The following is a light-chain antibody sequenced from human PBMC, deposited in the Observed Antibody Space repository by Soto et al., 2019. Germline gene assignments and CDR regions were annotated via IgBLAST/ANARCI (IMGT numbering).Light chain of an antibody. V-gene: IGKV3-15*01. CDR2: GAS. J-gene: IGKJ1*01. CDR3: QPYNNWPRT. CDR1: QSVSSN. Sequence: EIVMTQSPATLSVSLAERATLSCRASQSVSSNLAWYQQKPGQAPRLLIYGASTRATGIPARFSGSGSGTEFTLTISSLQSEDFAVYYCQPYNNWPRTVGPGTQVDIK.